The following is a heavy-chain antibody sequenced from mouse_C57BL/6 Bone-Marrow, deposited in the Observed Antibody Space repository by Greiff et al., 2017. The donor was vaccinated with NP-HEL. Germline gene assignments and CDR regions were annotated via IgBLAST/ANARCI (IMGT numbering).Heavy chain of an antibody. J-gene: IGHJ2*01. CDR2: IDPEDGAT. CDR3: AQIYYDYVLYFDY. D-gene: IGHD2-4*01. V-gene: IGHV14-2*01. Sequence: VQLKESGAELVKPGASVKLSCTASGFNIKDYYMHWVKQRTEQGLEWIGRIDPEDGATKYAPKFQGMATITADTSSNPAYLQLSSLTSEDTAVYYCAQIYYDYVLYFDYWGQGTTLTVSS. CDR1: GFNIKDYY.